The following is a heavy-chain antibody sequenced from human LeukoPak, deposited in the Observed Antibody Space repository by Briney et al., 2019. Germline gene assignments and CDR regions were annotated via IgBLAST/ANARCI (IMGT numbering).Heavy chain of an antibody. CDR1: GFTFSSYS. D-gene: IGHD3-10*01. J-gene: IGHJ4*02. Sequence: GGSLRLSCAASGFTFSSYSMNWVRQAPGKGLEWVSYISSSSSTIYYADSVKGQFTISRDNAKNSLYLQMNSLRAEDTAVYYCARARHNYGSGSYLDYWGQGTLVTVSS. V-gene: IGHV3-48*04. CDR3: ARARHNYGSGSYLDY. CDR2: ISSSSSTI.